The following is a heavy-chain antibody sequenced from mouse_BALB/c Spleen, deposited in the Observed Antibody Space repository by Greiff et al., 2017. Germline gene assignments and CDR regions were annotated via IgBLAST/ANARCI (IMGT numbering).Heavy chain of an antibody. CDR3: AREGMRGYYAMDY. CDR2: ISSGGST. V-gene: IGHV5-6-5*01. CDR1: GFTFSSYA. Sequence: EVQRVESGGGLVKPGGSLKLSCAASGFTFSSYAMSWVRQTPEKRLEWVASISSGGSTYYPDSVKGRFTISRDNARNILYLQMSSLRSEDTAMYYCAREGMRGYYAMDYWGQGTSVTVSS. J-gene: IGHJ4*01. D-gene: IGHD2-10*02.